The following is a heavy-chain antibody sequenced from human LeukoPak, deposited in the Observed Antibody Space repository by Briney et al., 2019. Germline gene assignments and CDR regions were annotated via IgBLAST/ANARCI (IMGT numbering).Heavy chain of an antibody. CDR3: ARGYYDSSGPGGYYFDY. CDR2: IYYSGST. J-gene: IGHJ4*02. Sequence: SETLSLTCTVSGGSISSYYWSWIRQPPGKGLEWIGYIYYSGSTNYNPSLKSRVTISVDKSKNQFSLKLSSVTAADTAVYYCARGYYDSSGPGGYYFDYWGQGTLVTVSS. D-gene: IGHD3-22*01. V-gene: IGHV4-59*12. CDR1: GGSISSYY.